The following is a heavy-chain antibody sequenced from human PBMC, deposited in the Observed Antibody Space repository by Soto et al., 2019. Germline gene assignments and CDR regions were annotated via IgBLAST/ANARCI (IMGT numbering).Heavy chain of an antibody. CDR1: GFTFSSYA. CDR3: AKVMGVVVAGTGWFDP. D-gene: IGHD2-15*01. V-gene: IGHV3-23*01. Sequence: GGSLRLSCAASGFTFSSYAMSWVRQAPGKGLEWVSAISGSGGSTYYADSVKGRFTISRDNSKNTLYLQMNSLRAEDTAVYYCAKVMGVVVAGTGWFDPWGQGTLVTVSS. J-gene: IGHJ5*02. CDR2: ISGSGGST.